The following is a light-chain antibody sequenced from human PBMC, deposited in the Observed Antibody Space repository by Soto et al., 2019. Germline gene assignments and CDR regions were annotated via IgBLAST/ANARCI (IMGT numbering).Light chain of an antibody. CDR1: QSVSSN. V-gene: IGKV3-20*01. CDR2: GAS. J-gene: IGKJ1*01. Sequence: EIVLTQSPGTLSLSPGERATLSCRASQSVSSNLAWYQQKPGQAPRLLIYGASSRATGIPDRFSGSGSGTDFTLTISRLEPEDFAVYYCQQCGSSPWTFGQGTKVDI. CDR3: QQCGSSPWT.